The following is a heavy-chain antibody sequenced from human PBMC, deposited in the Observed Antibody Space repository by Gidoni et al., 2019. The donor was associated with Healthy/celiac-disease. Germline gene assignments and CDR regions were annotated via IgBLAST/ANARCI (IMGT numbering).Heavy chain of an antibody. Sequence: EVQLVESGGGLVQPGGSLRLSCAASGFTFSSYAMSWVRQAQGKGLGWVSAISVSGGSTYYAGSVKGRFTISRDNSKNTLYLQMNSLRAEDTAVYYCAKREMGATGEFDYWGQGTLVTVSS. CDR3: AKREMGATGEFDY. CDR2: ISVSGGST. J-gene: IGHJ4*02. CDR1: GFTFSSYA. V-gene: IGHV3-23*04. D-gene: IGHD1-26*01.